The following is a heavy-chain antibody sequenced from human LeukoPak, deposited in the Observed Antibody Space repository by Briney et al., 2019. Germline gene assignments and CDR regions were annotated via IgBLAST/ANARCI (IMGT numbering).Heavy chain of an antibody. CDR2: MNPNSGNT. CDR1: GYTCTSYD. Sequence: ASVKLSCKASGYTCTSYDINWVRQSTGQGLEWRGWMNPNSGNTGYAQKFQGRVTMTRNTSISTAYMELSSLRSEDTAVYYCARGRWEIFGEVIRHDWFHPWGQGTLVSVSS. V-gene: IGHV1-8*01. J-gene: IGHJ5*02. CDR3: ARGRWEIFGEVIRHDWFHP. D-gene: IGHD3-3*01.